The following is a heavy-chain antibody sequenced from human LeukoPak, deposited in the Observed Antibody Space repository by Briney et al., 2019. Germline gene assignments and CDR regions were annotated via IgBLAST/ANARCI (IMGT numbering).Heavy chain of an antibody. CDR2: INPNSGVT. V-gene: IGHV1-2*02. CDR3: ARDFLPYSSGWGFDY. CDR1: GYTFTDYH. D-gene: IGHD6-19*01. J-gene: IGHJ4*02. Sequence: ASVKVSCKASGYTFTDYHIHWVRQAPGQGLECMGWINPNSGVTNYAQKFQGRVTMTRDTSISTAYMELSGLMSDDTAVYYCARDFLPYSSGWGFDYWGQGTLVTVSS.